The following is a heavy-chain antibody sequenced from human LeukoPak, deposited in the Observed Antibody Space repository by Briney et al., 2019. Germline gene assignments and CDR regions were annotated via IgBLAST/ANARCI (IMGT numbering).Heavy chain of an antibody. J-gene: IGHJ4*02. CDR2: IYYSGST. Sequence: SETLSLTCTVSGDSISGNYWTWIRQPPGKGLEWIGYIYYSGSTNYNASLKSRVTISLDTSKNQFSLKLSSVTAADTAVYYCARDRSISWFYYWGQGTLVTVSS. V-gene: IGHV4-59*01. CDR3: ARDRSISWFYY. D-gene: IGHD6-13*01. CDR1: GDSISGNY.